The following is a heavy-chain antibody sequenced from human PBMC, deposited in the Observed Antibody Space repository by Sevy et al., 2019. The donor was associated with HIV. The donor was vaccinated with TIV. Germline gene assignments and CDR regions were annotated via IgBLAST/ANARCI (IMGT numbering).Heavy chain of an antibody. Sequence: GGSLRLSCAASGFTFSNYAMNWVRQAPGKGLEWVSGISGSGGSGVKTNYADSVKGRFTISRDDSKNSLYLQLNSLRAEDTAIYYCARKYDSSGYFDYWGQGTLVTVSS. CDR2: ISGSGGSGVKT. V-gene: IGHV3-23*01. J-gene: IGHJ4*02. CDR1: GFTFSNYA. D-gene: IGHD3-22*01. CDR3: ARKYDSSGYFDY.